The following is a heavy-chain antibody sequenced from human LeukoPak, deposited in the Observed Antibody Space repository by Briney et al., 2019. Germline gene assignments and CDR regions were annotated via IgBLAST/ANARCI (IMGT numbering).Heavy chain of an antibody. CDR1: GFAFSSYS. D-gene: IGHD3-3*01. CDR3: ARFFREWLYNFDY. V-gene: IGHV3-48*01. Sequence: GGSLRLSCAASGFAFSSYSMNWVRQAPGKGPEWVSYISSSSSTIYYADSVKGRFTISRDNAKNSLYLQMNSLRAEDTAVYYCARFFREWLYNFDYWGQGTLVTVSS. CDR2: ISSSSSTI. J-gene: IGHJ4*02.